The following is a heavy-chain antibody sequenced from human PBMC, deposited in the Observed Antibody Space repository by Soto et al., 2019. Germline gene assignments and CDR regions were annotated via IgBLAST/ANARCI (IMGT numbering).Heavy chain of an antibody. CDR1: GGSISSYH. V-gene: IGHV4-59*08. J-gene: IGHJ4*02. CDR3: ARHNYGSGSTYFDY. Sequence: QVQLQESGPGLVKPSETLSLTCTVSGGSISSYHWSWIRQPPGKGLEWIGYIYYSGSTNYNPSLKSRVTISVDTSKNQFSLKLNSMTAADTAVYYCARHNYGSGSTYFDYWGQGTLVTVSS. D-gene: IGHD3-10*01. CDR2: IYYSGST.